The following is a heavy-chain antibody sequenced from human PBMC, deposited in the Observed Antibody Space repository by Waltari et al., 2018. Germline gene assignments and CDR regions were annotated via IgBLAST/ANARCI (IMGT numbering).Heavy chain of an antibody. CDR3: ARDRGRGIYLDS. V-gene: IGHV4-4*02. Sequence: PGLVKPSAALNPTCAVSGGAMSSSEWWSWVHQSQGKGREWIGKVQASGRTNYNPSFAGRVTVSIDTSNNKFSVEVPSATAADTAMYYCARDRGRGIYLDSWGQGILVTVSP. D-gene: IGHD2-15*01. CDR2: VQASGRT. J-gene: IGHJ4*02. CDR1: GGAMSSSEW.